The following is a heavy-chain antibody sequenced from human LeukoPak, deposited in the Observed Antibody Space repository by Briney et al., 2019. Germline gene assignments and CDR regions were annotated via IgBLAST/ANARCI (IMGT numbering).Heavy chain of an antibody. Sequence: SETLSLTCTVSGGSISSSSYYWAWIRQPPGKGLEWIGTIYYSGSTYYNPSLKSRVTISVDTSKNQFSLKLSSVTAAATAVYYCARRYYDSSGVDYWGQGTLVTVSS. J-gene: IGHJ4*02. CDR3: ARRYYDSSGVDY. CDR1: GGSISSSSYY. V-gene: IGHV4-39*01. CDR2: IYYSGST. D-gene: IGHD3-22*01.